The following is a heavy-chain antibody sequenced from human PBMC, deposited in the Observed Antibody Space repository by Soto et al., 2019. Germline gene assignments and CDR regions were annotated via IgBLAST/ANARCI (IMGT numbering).Heavy chain of an antibody. V-gene: IGHV4-4*02. D-gene: IGHD3-10*01. Sequence: KPSETLSLTCAVSGASISSRSWWSWVRQPPGKGLEWIGEIFHSGSTNYNPSLKSRVIISVDKSKSQFFLRLSSVTAADTAVYYCARGLLWFGDGYYFDYWGQGTLVTV. CDR1: GASISSRSW. CDR2: IFHSGST. J-gene: IGHJ4*02. CDR3: ARGLLWFGDGYYFDY.